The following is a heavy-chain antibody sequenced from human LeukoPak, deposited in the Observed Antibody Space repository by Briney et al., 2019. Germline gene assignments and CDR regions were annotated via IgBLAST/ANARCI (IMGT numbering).Heavy chain of an antibody. CDR1: GGSISSYY. CDR3: ARELTGWFDP. Sequence: SETLPLTCTVSGGSISSYYWSWIRQPPGKGLEWIGYIYYSGSTNYNPSLKSRVTISVDTSKNQFSLKLSSVTAADTAVYYCARELTGWFDPWGQGTLVTVSS. CDR2: IYYSGST. V-gene: IGHV4-59*01. D-gene: IGHD3-9*01. J-gene: IGHJ5*02.